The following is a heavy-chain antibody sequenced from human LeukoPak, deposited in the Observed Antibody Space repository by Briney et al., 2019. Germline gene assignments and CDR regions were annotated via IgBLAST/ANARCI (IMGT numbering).Heavy chain of an antibody. CDR3: AKDVDRYCTTTTCPMDV. D-gene: IGHD2-2*01. V-gene: IGHV3-23*01. Sequence: PGGSLRLSCAASGFTFDNYAMNWIRQAPGKGLEWVSTISGSGDNTYYADSVKGRFTISRDNSKNTLYLPLNSLRAEDTAVYYCAKDVDRYCTTTTCPMDVWSKGTTVTVSS. CDR2: ISGSGDNT. CDR1: GFTFDNYA. J-gene: IGHJ6*03.